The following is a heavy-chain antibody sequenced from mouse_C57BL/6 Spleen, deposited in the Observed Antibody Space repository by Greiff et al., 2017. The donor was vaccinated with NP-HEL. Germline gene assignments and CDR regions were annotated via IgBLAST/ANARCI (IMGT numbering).Heavy chain of an antibody. CDR2: ISYDGSN. Sequence: DVKLQESGPGLVKPSQSLSLTCSVTGYSITSGYYWNWIRQFPGNKLEWIGYISYDGSNNYNPSLKNRISITRDTSKNQFFLKLNSVPTEDTDTYYCAGEVPPITTVVDGWFAYWGQGTLVTVSA. CDR3: AGEVPPITTVVDGWFAY. D-gene: IGHD1-1*01. V-gene: IGHV3-6*01. J-gene: IGHJ3*01. CDR1: GYSITSGYY.